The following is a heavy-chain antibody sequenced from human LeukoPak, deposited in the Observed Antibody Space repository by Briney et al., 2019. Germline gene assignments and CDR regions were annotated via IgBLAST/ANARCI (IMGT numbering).Heavy chain of an antibody. Sequence: SETLSLTCTVSGGSISSYYWSWIRQPAGKGLEWIGRIYTSGSTNYNPSLKSRVTISVDTSKNQFSLKLSSVTAADTAVYYCARGSRGAVAGTVPLLWFDPWGQGTLVTVSS. CDR1: GGSISSYY. D-gene: IGHD6-19*01. CDR3: ARGSRGAVAGTVPLLWFDP. V-gene: IGHV4-4*07. J-gene: IGHJ5*02. CDR2: IYTSGST.